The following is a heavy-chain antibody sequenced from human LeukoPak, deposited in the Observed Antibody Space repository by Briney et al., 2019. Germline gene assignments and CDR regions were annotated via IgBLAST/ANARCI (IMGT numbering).Heavy chain of an antibody. CDR1: GFTVSSNY. J-gene: IGHJ4*02. CDR3: AKELSVGPYDY. D-gene: IGHD1-26*01. V-gene: IGHV3-53*01. Sequence: GGSLRLSCAASGFTVSSNYMNWVRQAPGKGLEWVSVIYSDGSTYYADSVKGRFTISRDNSKNTLYLQMNSLRAEDTAVYYCAKELSVGPYDYWGQGTLVTVSS. CDR2: IYSDGST.